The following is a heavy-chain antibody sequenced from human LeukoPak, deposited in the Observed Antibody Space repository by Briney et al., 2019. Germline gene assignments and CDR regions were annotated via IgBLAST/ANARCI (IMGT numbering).Heavy chain of an antibody. V-gene: IGHV1-24*01. CDR1: GYTLTELS. Sequence: ASVKVSCKVSGYTLTELSMHWVRQAPGKGLEWMGGFDPEDGETIYAQKFQGRVTMTEDTSTDTAYMELSSLRSEDTAVYYCATLYYYDSSGWRFPFDYFDYWGQGTLVTVSS. J-gene: IGHJ4*02. CDR3: ATLYYYDSSGWRFPFDYFDY. CDR2: FDPEDGET. D-gene: IGHD3-22*01.